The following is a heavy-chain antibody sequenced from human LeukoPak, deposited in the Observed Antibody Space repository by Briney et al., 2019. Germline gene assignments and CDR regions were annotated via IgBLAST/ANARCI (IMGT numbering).Heavy chain of an antibody. CDR3: VSLSHCSTSSCFDY. J-gene: IGHJ4*02. Sequence: SETLSLTCTVSGASISHYYWSWIRQPPGRGLEWIGCAFYTGSTNYNPSLKSRVTISIDTSKSQFSLRLTSVTAADTAIYYCVSLSHCSTSSCFDYWGRGTLVTVSS. V-gene: IGHV4-59*01. CDR2: AFYTGST. CDR1: GASISHYY. D-gene: IGHD2-2*01.